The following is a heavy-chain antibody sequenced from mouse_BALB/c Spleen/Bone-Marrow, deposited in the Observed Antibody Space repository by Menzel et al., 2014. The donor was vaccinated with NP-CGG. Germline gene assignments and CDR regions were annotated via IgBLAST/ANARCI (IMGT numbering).Heavy chain of an antibody. Sequence: EVKLVESGGGLVKPGGSLRLSCAAPGFTFSDYYMYWVRQTPEKRLEWVATISDAGSYTYYPDSVKGRFTISRDNAKNNLYLQMISLKSEDTAMYYCARDGDYRYAWFAYWGQGTLVTVST. D-gene: IGHD2-14*01. V-gene: IGHV5-4*02. CDR3: ARDGDYRYAWFAY. CDR2: ISDAGSYT. J-gene: IGHJ3*01. CDR1: GFTFSDYY.